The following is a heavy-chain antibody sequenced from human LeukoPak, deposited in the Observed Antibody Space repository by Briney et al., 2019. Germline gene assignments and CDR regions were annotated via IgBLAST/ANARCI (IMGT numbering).Heavy chain of an antibody. CDR1: GFTFSDYY. D-gene: IGHD6-13*01. J-gene: IGHJ6*02. CDR2: ISSSGSTI. CDR3: ARGSGSWSYYYYYYGMDV. Sequence: PGGSLRLSCAASGFTFSDYYMSWIRQAPGKGLEWVSYISSSGSTIYYADSVKGRFTISRDNAKNSLYLQMNSLRAEDTAVYYCARGSGSWSYYYYYYGMDVWGQGTTVTVSS. V-gene: IGHV3-11*01.